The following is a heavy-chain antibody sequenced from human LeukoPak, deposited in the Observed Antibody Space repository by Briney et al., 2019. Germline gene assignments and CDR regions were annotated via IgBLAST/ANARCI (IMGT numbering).Heavy chain of an antibody. CDR2: ISSSGGST. CDR1: GFTFSSYA. J-gene: IGHJ4*02. Sequence: PGGSLRLSCAASGFTFSSYAMHWVRQVPGKGLEYVSAISSSGGSTYYANSVKGRFTISRDNSNNTMYLQMNSLGAEDTAVYYCARGMTYSSGWYYFDYWGQGTLVTVSS. CDR3: ARGMTYSSGWYYFDY. D-gene: IGHD6-19*01. V-gene: IGHV3-64*01.